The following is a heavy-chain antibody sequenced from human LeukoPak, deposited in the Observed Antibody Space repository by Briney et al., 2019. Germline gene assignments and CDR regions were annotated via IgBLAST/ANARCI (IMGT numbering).Heavy chain of an antibody. Sequence: ASVKVSCKASGYTFTSYDINWVRQATGQGLEWMGWMNPNSGNTGYAQKFQGRVTITADKSTSTAYMELSSLRSEDTAVYYCARSEYYYDSSGYYYWGQGTLVTVSS. V-gene: IGHV1-8*01. J-gene: IGHJ4*02. CDR3: ARSEYYYDSSGYYY. CDR1: GYTFTSYD. D-gene: IGHD3-22*01. CDR2: MNPNSGNT.